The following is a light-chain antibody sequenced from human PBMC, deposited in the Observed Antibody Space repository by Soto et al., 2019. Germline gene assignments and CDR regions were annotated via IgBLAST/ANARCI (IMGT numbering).Light chain of an antibody. J-gene: IGLJ1*01. CDR2: DVN. Sequence: QSALTQPASVSGSPGQSITISCTGTSSDVGGYNLVSWYQQYPDKAPKLMIFDVNTRPSGGSNRVSGSKSGNTASLTISGLQAEDEADYYCSSYKSSSTLPYVFGTGTKLTVL. CDR1: SSDVGGYNL. CDR3: SSYKSSSTLPYV. V-gene: IGLV2-14*01.